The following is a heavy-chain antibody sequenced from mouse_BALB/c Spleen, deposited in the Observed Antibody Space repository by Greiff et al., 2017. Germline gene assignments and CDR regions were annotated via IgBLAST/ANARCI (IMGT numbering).Heavy chain of an antibody. CDR1: GFTFSSFG. J-gene: IGHJ4*01. CDR2: ISSGSSTI. D-gene: IGHD2-1*01. Sequence: EVQLVESGGGLVKPGGSLKLSCAASGFTFSSFGMHWVRQAPEKGLEWVAYISSGSSTIYYADTVKGRFTISRDNPKNTLFLQMTSLRSEDTAMYYCARGGYYGAMDYWGQGTSVTVSS. V-gene: IGHV5-17*02. CDR3: ARGGYYGAMDY.